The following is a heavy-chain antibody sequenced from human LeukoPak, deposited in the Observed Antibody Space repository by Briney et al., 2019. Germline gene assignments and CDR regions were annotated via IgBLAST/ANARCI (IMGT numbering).Heavy chain of an antibody. D-gene: IGHD6-19*01. V-gene: IGHV3-30*18. CDR1: GFTFSSYG. Sequence: GGSLRLSCAASGFTFSSYGMHWVRQAPGKGLEWVAVISYDGSNKYYADSVKGRFTISRDNAKNSLYLQMNSLRAEDTALYYCAKGLQWLAEFDYWGQGTLVTVSS. CDR2: ISYDGSNK. J-gene: IGHJ4*02. CDR3: AKGLQWLAEFDY.